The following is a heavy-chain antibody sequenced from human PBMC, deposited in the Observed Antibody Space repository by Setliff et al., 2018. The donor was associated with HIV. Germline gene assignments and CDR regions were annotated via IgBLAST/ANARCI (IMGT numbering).Heavy chain of an antibody. CDR2: MNPSTGEV. J-gene: IGHJ4*02. D-gene: IGHD2-21*01. CDR3: ARPSHVYGDNGPLGY. CDR1: GYSFTAYQ. Sequence: RASVKVSCKTFGYSFTAYQINWVRQATGQALEWMAWMNPSTGEVGYAQKFQGRLAMTRDSSANIAYMELRGLRSEDMAIYYCARPSHVYGDNGPLGYWGQGTLVTVSS. V-gene: IGHV1-8*01.